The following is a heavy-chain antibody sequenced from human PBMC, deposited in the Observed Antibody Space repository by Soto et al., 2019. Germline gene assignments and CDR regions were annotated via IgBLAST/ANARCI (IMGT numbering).Heavy chain of an antibody. CDR1: GGSISSGGYY. CDR3: AREPLMITFGGVIDPYGMDV. Sequence: QVQLQESGPGLVKPSQTLSLTCTVSGGSISSGGYYWSWIRQHPGKGLEWIGYIYYSGSTYYNPSLKSRVNISVDTSKNQFSLKLSSVTAADTAVYYCAREPLMITFGGVIDPYGMDVWGQGTTVTVSS. V-gene: IGHV4-31*03. J-gene: IGHJ6*02. D-gene: IGHD3-16*02. CDR2: IYYSGST.